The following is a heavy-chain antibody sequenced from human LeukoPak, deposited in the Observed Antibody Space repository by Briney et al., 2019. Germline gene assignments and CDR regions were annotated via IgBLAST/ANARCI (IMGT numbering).Heavy chain of an antibody. D-gene: IGHD6-19*01. CDR3: ARETAVAGNVDY. J-gene: IGHJ4*02. Sequence: SETLSLTCTVSGGSINSRNYYWAWIRQPPGKGLEWIGSISYTGSTYYNPSLKSRVTISVDTSKNQFSLKLSSVTAADTAVYYCARETAVAGNVDYWGQGTLVTVSS. CDR2: ISYTGST. V-gene: IGHV4-39*07. CDR1: GGSINSRNYY.